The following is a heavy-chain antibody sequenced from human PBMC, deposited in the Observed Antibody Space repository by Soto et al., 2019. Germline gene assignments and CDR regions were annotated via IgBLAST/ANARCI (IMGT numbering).Heavy chain of an antibody. CDR1: GYTFTYYH. CDR3: ARAPYTSGVLFYLGN. CDR2: INPYGGDT. J-gene: IGHJ4*02. Sequence: ASVSVSCKASGYTFTYYHIHWVRQAPGQGLEWMGSINPYGGDTTYAQKFQGRVTMTRDMSTSTVYMELGSLRSEDTALYYCARAPYTSGVLFYLGNWGQGTLVTVSS. V-gene: IGHV1-46*01. D-gene: IGHD2-8*01.